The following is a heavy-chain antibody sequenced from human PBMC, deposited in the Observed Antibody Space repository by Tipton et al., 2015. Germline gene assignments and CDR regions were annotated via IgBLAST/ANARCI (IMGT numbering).Heavy chain of an antibody. CDR2: ISYSGST. D-gene: IGHD5-24*01. J-gene: IGHJ6*02. Sequence: TLSLTCTVSGGSVNSANYYWSWIRQPPGKGLEWIGYISYSGSTHYNPSLKSRVAISVDTSKNQFSLTLKSVTAADTAVYYCARDLEHGMDVWGQGTTVTVPS. V-gene: IGHV4-61*01. CDR3: ARDLEHGMDV. CDR1: GGSVNSANYY.